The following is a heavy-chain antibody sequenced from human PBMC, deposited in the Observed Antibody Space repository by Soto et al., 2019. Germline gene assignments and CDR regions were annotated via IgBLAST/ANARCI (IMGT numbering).Heavy chain of an antibody. CDR3: ARGKKTNSYYDFWSGYYTGGAFDI. Sequence: SETLSLTCAVYGESFSGYYWSWIRQPPGKGREWIGEINHSGSTNYNPSFKSRVSISVDTSKNQFSLKLSSVTAADTAVYYCARGKKTNSYYDFWSGYYTGGAFDIWGQGTIVT. CDR1: GESFSGYY. V-gene: IGHV4-34*01. J-gene: IGHJ3*02. D-gene: IGHD3-3*01. CDR2: INHSGST.